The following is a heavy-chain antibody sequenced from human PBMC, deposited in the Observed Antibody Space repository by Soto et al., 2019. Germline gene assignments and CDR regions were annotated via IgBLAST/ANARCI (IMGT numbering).Heavy chain of an antibody. Sequence: QVQLVESGGGLVKPGGSLRLTCAASGFSISDHYMSWIRQAPGKGLEWVSYSSNSGTFTKYADSVKGRFSISRDNAKNSLYLEINSLRGEDTAIYYCARSGDNYNVLDYWGQGTPFTVSS. CDR3: ARSGDNYNVLDY. J-gene: IGHJ4*02. CDR1: GFSISDHY. CDR2: SSNSGTFT. D-gene: IGHD3-10*02. V-gene: IGHV3-11*05.